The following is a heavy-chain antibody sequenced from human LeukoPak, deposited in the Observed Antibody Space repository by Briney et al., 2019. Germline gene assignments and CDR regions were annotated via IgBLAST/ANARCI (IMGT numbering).Heavy chain of an antibody. D-gene: IGHD2-21*02. Sequence: GGSLRLSCAASGFTFSSYWMHWVRHAPGKGLVWVSRINSDGSSTNYADSVKGRFTISRDNAKNTLYLQMNSLRAEDTAVYYCARGHIVVVTAPGYWGQGTLVTVSS. V-gene: IGHV3-74*01. CDR3: ARGHIVVVTAPGY. CDR1: GFTFSSYW. CDR2: INSDGSST. J-gene: IGHJ4*02.